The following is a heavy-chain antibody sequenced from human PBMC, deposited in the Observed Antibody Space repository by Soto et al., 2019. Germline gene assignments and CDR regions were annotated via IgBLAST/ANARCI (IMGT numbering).Heavy chain of an antibody. D-gene: IGHD2-15*01. CDR1: GFTFSSYW. J-gene: IGHJ6*03. CDR3: ARASRVVVVAGGFDYYYYMDV. V-gene: IGHV3-74*01. Sequence: GGSLRLSCAASGFTFSSYWMHWVRQAPGKGLVWVSRINSDGSSTSYADSVKGRFTISRDNAKNTLYLQMNSLRAEDTAVYYCARASRVVVVAGGFDYYYYMDVWGKGTTVTVSS. CDR2: INSDGSST.